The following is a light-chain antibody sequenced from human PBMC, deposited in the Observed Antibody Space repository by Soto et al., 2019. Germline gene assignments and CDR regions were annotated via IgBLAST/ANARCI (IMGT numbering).Light chain of an antibody. CDR3: QQYNNWPQT. V-gene: IGKV3-15*01. Sequence: EIVMTQSPATLSVSPGERATLSCMASQSVSSNLAWYQQKPGQAPRLLIYGASTRATGIPARFSGSGSGTEFTLTISSLQSEELAVYYCQQYNNWPQTFGQGTKVDIK. CDR1: QSVSSN. J-gene: IGKJ1*01. CDR2: GAS.